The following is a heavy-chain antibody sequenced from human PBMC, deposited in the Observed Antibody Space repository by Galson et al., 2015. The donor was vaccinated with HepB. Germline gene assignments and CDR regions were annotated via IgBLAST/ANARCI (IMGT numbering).Heavy chain of an antibody. CDR3: AKDRGDYGDYLRMATDWYFDL. CDR2: ISGSGGST. D-gene: IGHD4-17*01. V-gene: IGHV3-23*01. Sequence: SLRLSCAASGFTFSSYAMSWVRQAPGKGLEWVSAISGSGGSTYYADSVKGRFTISRDNSKNTLYLQMNSLRAEDTAVYYCAKDRGDYGDYLRMATDWYFDLWGRGTLVTVSS. J-gene: IGHJ2*01. CDR1: GFTFSSYA.